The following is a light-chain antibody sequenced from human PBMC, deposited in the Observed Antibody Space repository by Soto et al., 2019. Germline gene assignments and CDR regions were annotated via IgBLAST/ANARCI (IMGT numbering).Light chain of an antibody. CDR2: GAS. CDR1: QSVTSNY. J-gene: IGKJ1*01. Sequence: EIVLTQSPSTLSLSPGERATLSCRASQSVTSNYVAWYQQTPGQAPRLLIFGASIRATGISDRFRGSGSGTDFTLTISRLEPEDSAVYHCQQYGISPTTFGQGTKVDIK. CDR3: QQYGISPTT. V-gene: IGKV3-20*01.